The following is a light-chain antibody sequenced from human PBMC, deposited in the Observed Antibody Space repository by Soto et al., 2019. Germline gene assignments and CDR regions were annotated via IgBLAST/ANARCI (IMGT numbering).Light chain of an antibody. J-gene: IGLJ3*02. CDR1: SGSVSTSYY. CDR2: STN. CDR3: VLYMCTGISV. Sequence: QAVVTQEPSFSVSPGRTVTLTCGLSSGSVSTSYYPSWYQLTPCQAPRTLIYSTNTRSSGVPNRFSGSILENKAALTITGAKADDDSDYYCVLYMCTGISVFGGGTQLTVL. V-gene: IGLV8-61*01.